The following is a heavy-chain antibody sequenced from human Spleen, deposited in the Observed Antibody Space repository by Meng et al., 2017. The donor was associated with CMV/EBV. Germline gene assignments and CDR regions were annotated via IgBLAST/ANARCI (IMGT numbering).Heavy chain of an antibody. J-gene: IGHJ4*02. Sequence: GGSLRLSCAASGFTFSSYAMSWVRQAQGKGLEWVSAISGSGGSTYYADSVKGRFTISRDNSKNTLYLQINTLRDEATAVYYCARDLSYCSSTSCYGPDYFDYWGQGTPVTVSS. V-gene: IGHV3-23*01. CDR2: ISGSGGST. CDR3: ARDLSYCSSTSCYGPDYFDY. CDR1: GFTFSSYA. D-gene: IGHD2-2*01.